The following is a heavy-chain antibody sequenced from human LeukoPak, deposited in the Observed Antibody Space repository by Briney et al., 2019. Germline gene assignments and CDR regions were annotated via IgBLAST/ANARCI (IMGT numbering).Heavy chain of an antibody. J-gene: IGHJ4*02. Sequence: PGGSLRLSCAASGFTFSSYWMHWVRQAPGKGLVWVSRINSDGSSTSYADSVKGRFTISIDNAKNTLYLQMNSLRAEDTAVYYCATVNRGYCSGGSCYYFDYWGQGTLVTVSS. CDR3: ATVNRGYCSGGSCYYFDY. D-gene: IGHD2-15*01. V-gene: IGHV3-74*01. CDR2: INSDGSST. CDR1: GFTFSSYW.